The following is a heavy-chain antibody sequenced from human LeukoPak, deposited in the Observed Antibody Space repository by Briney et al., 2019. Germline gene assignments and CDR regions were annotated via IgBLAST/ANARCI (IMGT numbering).Heavy chain of an antibody. CDR3: AKATAGTTRGEGNWFDP. Sequence: GRSLRLSCAASGFTFSSYGMHWVRQAPGKGLEWVAVISYDGSNKYYADSVKGRFTISRDNSKNTLYLQMNSLRAEDTAVYYRAKATAGTTRGEGNWFDPWGQGTLVTVSS. CDR1: GFTFSSYG. J-gene: IGHJ5*02. CDR2: ISYDGSNK. V-gene: IGHV3-30*18. D-gene: IGHD1-7*01.